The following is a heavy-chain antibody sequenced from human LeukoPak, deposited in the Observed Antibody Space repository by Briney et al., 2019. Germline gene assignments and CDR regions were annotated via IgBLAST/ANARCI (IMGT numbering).Heavy chain of an antibody. CDR2: IYYSGST. V-gene: IGHV4-39*07. CDR3: ARDVDTAMEDNWFDP. CDR1: GGSISSSSYY. Sequence: ASETLSLTCTVSGGSISSSSYYWGWIRQPPGKGLEWIGSIYYSGSTYYNPSLKSRVTISVDTSKNQFSLKLSSVTAADTAVYYCARDVDTAMEDNWFDPWGQGTLVTVSS. D-gene: IGHD5-18*01. J-gene: IGHJ5*02.